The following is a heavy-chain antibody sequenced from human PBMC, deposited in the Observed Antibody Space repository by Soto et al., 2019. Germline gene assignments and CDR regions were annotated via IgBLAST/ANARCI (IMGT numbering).Heavy chain of an antibody. J-gene: IGHJ6*03. CDR1: GFTFSSYA. CDR2: ISGSGGTT. Sequence: GGSLRLSCAASGFTFSSYAMSWVRQAPGKGLEWVSAISGSGGTTYYADSVKGRFSISRDNSKNTVYLQMSSLRAEDTAVYYCAKDGGVSSWKYCSGGSCYYYYMDVWGKGTTVTVSS. D-gene: IGHD2-15*01. CDR3: AKDGGVSSWKYCSGGSCYYYYMDV. V-gene: IGHV3-23*01.